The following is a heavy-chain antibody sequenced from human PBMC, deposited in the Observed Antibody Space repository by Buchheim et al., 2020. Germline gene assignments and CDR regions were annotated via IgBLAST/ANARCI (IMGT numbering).Heavy chain of an antibody. CDR3: ARDDWGTSGWYYFDF. D-gene: IGHD6-19*01. CDR2: IYTSGST. Sequence: QVQLQESGPGLVKPSQTLSLTCTVSGGSISSGSYYWSWIRQPAGKGLEWIGRIYTSGSTNYNPSLKSRVTISVDTSKNQFSLKLSSVTAADTAVYYCARDDWGTSGWYYFDFWGQGTL. V-gene: IGHV4-61*02. J-gene: IGHJ4*02. CDR1: GGSISSGSYY.